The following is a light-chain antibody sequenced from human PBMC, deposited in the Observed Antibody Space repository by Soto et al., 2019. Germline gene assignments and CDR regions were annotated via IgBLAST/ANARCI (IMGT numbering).Light chain of an antibody. Sequence: EIVMTQSPATLSVSPVERATLSGMASQSVFSSLAWYQHKSGQAPRLLISGASSRATGIPDRFSGSGSGTDFTLTISRLEPEDFALYYCQHYYGTSPITFGQGTRLEIK. V-gene: IGKV3-20*01. CDR2: GAS. CDR1: QSVFSS. J-gene: IGKJ5*01. CDR3: QHYYGTSPIT.